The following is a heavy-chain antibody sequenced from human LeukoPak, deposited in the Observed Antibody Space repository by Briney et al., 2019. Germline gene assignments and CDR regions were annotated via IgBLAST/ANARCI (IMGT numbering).Heavy chain of an antibody. V-gene: IGHV6-1*01. J-gene: IGHJ6*02. CDR1: GDTVSSNTAA. CDR2: TYYRSKWYG. D-gene: IGHD1-26*01. CDR3: ARASRESGTYYYYGMDV. Sequence: SQTLSLTCAISGDTVSSNTAAWIWVRQSPSRGLEWLGRTYYRSKWYGDYAVSVQSRITINPDTSKNQFSLHLNSVTPEDTAVYYCARASRESGTYYYYGMDVWGQGTTVTVSS.